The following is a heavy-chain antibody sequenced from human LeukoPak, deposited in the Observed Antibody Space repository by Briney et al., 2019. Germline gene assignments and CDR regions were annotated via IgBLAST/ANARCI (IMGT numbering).Heavy chain of an antibody. J-gene: IGHJ3*02. D-gene: IGHD2-15*01. CDR2: IIPILGIA. V-gene: IGHV1-69*04. Sequence: SVKVSCKASGGTFSSYAISWVRQAPGQGREWMGRIIPILGIANYAQKFQGRVTITADKSTSTAYMELSSLRSEDTAVYYCATQNSGGYCSGGSCYSALIAFDIWGQGTMVTVSS. CDR1: GGTFSSYA. CDR3: ATQNSGGYCSGGSCYSALIAFDI.